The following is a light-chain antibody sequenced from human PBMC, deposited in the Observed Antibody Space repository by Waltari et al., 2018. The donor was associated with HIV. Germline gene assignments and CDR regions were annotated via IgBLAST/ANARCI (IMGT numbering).Light chain of an antibody. CDR2: GAS. J-gene: IGKJ1*01. CDR1: QSLSSN. Sequence: EVVMAQSPATLSVSPGERATISCRASQSLSSNFAWYHQRPGQSPRLLIYGASTRDTGIPARFSGGGSGTEFTLTISSLQSEDFGVYHCQQYNNWPRTFGQGTKVEIQ. CDR3: QQYNNWPRT. V-gene: IGKV3-15*01.